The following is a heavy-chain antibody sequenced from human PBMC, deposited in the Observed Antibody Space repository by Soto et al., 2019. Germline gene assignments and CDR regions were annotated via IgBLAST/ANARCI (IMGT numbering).Heavy chain of an antibody. D-gene: IGHD6-13*01. V-gene: IGHV1-8*01. J-gene: IGHJ3*02. CDR2: MNPNSGNT. Sequence: SVKVSCKASGYTCTIYDINCVLQSTLQGLEWMGWMNPNSGNTGYAQKFQGRVTMTRNTSISTAYMELSSLRSEDTAVYYCARGTAAVADDDAFDIWGQGTMVTVSS. CDR1: GYTCTIYD. CDR3: ARGTAAVADDDAFDI.